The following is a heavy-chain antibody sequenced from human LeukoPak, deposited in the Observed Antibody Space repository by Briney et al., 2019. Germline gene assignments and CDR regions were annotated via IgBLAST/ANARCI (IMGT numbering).Heavy chain of an antibody. Sequence: GGSLRLSCAASGFIFSSHSMNWVRQAPGKGLEWVSYISSSSSTIYYADSVKGRFTISRDNAKNSLYLQMNSLRAEDTAVYYCARGAYYYEDWGQGTLVTVSS. CDR1: GFIFSSHS. J-gene: IGHJ4*02. V-gene: IGHV3-48*01. CDR2: ISSSSSTI. CDR3: ARGAYYYED. D-gene: IGHD3-22*01.